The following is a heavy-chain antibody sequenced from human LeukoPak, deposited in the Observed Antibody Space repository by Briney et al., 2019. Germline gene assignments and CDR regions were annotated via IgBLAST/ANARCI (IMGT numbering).Heavy chain of an antibody. J-gene: IGHJ4*02. CDR1: GGSISSYY. CDR2: TYTSGST. D-gene: IGHD2-15*01. Sequence: PSETLSLTCTVSGGSISSYYWSWIRQPPGKGLEWIGYTYTSGSTNYNPSLKSRVTISVDTSKNQFSLKLSSVTAADTAVYYCARHKIRSPGIAFDYWGQGTLVTVSS. V-gene: IGHV4-4*09. CDR3: ARHKIRSPGIAFDY.